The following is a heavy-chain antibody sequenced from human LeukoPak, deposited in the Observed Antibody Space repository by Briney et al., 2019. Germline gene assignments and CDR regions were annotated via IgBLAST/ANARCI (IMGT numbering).Heavy chain of an antibody. J-gene: IGHJ4*02. CDR2: ISADNGNT. Sequence: ASVKVSCKASGYTFTSYGISWVRQAPGQGLEWMGWISADNGNTNYAQKFQGRVTITADESTSTAYMELSSLRSEDTAVYYCARERIAVAGRNYSDYWGQGTLVTVSS. V-gene: IGHV1-18*01. CDR3: ARERIAVAGRNYSDY. CDR1: GYTFTSYG. D-gene: IGHD6-19*01.